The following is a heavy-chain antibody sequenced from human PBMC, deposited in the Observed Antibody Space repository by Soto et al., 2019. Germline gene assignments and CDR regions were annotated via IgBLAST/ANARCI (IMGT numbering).Heavy chain of an antibody. D-gene: IGHD3-22*01. J-gene: IGHJ4*02. Sequence: LRLSCAASGFTFSDYYMSWIRQAPGKGLEWVSYISSSGSTIYYADSVKGRFTISRDNAKNSLYLQMNSLRAEDTAVYYCARVEDYYDSSGYLAYWGQGTLVTVS. V-gene: IGHV3-11*01. CDR1: GFTFSDYY. CDR3: ARVEDYYDSSGYLAY. CDR2: ISSSGSTI.